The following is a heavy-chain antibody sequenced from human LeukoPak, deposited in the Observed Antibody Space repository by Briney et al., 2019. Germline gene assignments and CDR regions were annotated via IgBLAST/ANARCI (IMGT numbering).Heavy chain of an antibody. D-gene: IGHD7-27*01. CDR1: GFAFSDYW. V-gene: IGHV3-7*01. CDR3: AAWGLHNY. Sequence: PGGSLRLSCSASGFAFSDYWMNWVRQAPGKGPEWVANINLGGSAKLYVDSVEGRCTISRDNAKNSLYLQMNSLRVEDTAVYYCAAWGLHNYCGQGTLVTISS. CDR2: INLGGSAK. J-gene: IGHJ4*02.